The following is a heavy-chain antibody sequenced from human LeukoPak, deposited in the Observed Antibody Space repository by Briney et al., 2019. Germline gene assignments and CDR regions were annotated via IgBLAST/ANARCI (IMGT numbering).Heavy chain of an antibody. CDR3: AKERGSYYGPADY. J-gene: IGHJ4*02. Sequence: PGGSLRLSCAASGFAFSSYSMNWVRQAPGKGLEWVSSISSGSSFKYYADSVKGRFTISRDNSKNTLYLQMNSLRAEDTAVYYCAKERGSYYGPADYWGQGTLVTVSS. V-gene: IGHV3-21*04. CDR1: GFAFSSYS. D-gene: IGHD1-26*01. CDR2: ISSGSSFK.